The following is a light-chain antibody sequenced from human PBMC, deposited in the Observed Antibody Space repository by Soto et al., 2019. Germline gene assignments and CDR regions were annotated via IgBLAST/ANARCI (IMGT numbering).Light chain of an antibody. CDR1: RSDVGGYNY. V-gene: IGLV2-14*01. CDR2: EVS. Sequence: QSALTQPASVSGSPGQSITISCTGTRSDVGGYNYVSWYQHHPGKAPKLMIYEVSNRPSGVSNRFSGSKSGNTASLAISGLQAEDEGDYYCTSYTSSNTMLFGGGTQLTVL. CDR3: TSYTSSNTML. J-gene: IGLJ2*01.